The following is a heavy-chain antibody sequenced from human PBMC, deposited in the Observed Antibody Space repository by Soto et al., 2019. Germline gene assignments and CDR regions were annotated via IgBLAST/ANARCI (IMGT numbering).Heavy chain of an antibody. CDR2: ISASGGNA. CDR3: SNWREGSADYFDS. CDR1: GFTFSNYA. Sequence: PGGSLRLSCAASGFTFSNYAMSWARQTPGTGLEWVSAISASGGNAYYADTVKGRFTISRDNSKNTVYLQMNSLRAEDTAIYYCSNWREGSADYFDSWGQGTLVTVSS. J-gene: IGHJ4*02. V-gene: IGHV3-23*01.